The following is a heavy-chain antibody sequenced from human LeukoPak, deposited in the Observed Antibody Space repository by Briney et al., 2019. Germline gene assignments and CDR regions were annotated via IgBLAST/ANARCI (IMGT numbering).Heavy chain of an antibody. J-gene: IGHJ4*02. V-gene: IGHV4-59*08. CDR3: ASGGGWPLFDY. D-gene: IGHD3-16*01. CDR2: IYYSGST. CDR1: GGTISSYY. Sequence: SETLSLTCTVSGGTISSYYWSWIRQPPGKGLEWIGYIYYSGSTNYSPSLKSRVTISVDTSKNQFSLKLSSVTAADTAVYYCASGGGWPLFDYWGQGTLVTLSS.